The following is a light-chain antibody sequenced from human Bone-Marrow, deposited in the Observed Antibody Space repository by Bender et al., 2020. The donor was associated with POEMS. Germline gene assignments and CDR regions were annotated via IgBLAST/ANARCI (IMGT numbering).Light chain of an antibody. J-gene: IGLJ3*02. CDR3: QTWDTAFWV. V-gene: IGLV4-69*01. CDR1: SGHSNYA. CDR2: IDSDGSH. Sequence: QLVLTQSPSASASLGASVKLTCTLSSGHSNYAIAWHQRQPQKGPRFLMKIDSDGSHIRGDGIPDRFSGSTSGAERYLTISNLQSDDEADYFCQTWDTAFWVFGGGTTLTVL.